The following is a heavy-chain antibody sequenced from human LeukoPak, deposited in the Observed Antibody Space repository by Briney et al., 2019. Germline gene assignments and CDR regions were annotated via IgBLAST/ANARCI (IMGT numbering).Heavy chain of an antibody. CDR2: TYYRSEWFH. CDR1: GDSVSSNTAA. D-gene: IGHD3-10*01. CDR3: ARDRGGLAY. V-gene: IGHV6-1*01. Sequence: SQTLSLTCAISGDSVSSNTAAWNWIRQSPSRGLEWLGRTYYRSEWFHDYAVSLRSRMTINADTSKNRFSLHLNSMTPEDTAVYYCARDRGGLAYWGQGTLVTVSS. J-gene: IGHJ4*02.